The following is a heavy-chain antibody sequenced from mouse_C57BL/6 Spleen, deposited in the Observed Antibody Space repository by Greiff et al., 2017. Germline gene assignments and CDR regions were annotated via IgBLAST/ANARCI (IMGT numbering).Heavy chain of an antibody. CDR2: INPSSGST. CDR1: GYTFTSYT. Sequence: QVQLQQSGAELARPGASVKMSCKASGYTFTSYTMHWVKQRPGPGLEWIGYINPSSGSTKYNQKFKDKATLTADKSSSTAYMQLSSLTSEDSAVYYCARDGSDGYFDVWGTGTTVTVSS. J-gene: IGHJ1*03. CDR3: ARDGSDGYFDV. V-gene: IGHV1-4*01.